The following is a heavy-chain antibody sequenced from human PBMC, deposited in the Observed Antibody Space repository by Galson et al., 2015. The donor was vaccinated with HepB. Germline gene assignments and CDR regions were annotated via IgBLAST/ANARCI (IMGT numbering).Heavy chain of an antibody. CDR2: ISGSGGST. CDR3: AKGLGYSIHWSDY. D-gene: IGHD6-13*01. J-gene: IGHJ4*02. CDR1: GFTFSSYA. Sequence: SLRLSCAASGFTFSSYAMTWVRLAPGKGLEWVSVISGSGGSTYYADSVKGRFTISRDNSKNTVFLQMNSLRAEDTAVYYCAKGLGYSIHWSDYWGQGTLVTVSS. V-gene: IGHV3-23*01.